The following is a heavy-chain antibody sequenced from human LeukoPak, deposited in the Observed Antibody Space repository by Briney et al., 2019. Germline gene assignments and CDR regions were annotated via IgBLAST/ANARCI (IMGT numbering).Heavy chain of an antibody. V-gene: IGHV3-30*18. CDR1: GFTFSRYG. CDR2: ISYDGNNK. Sequence: GGSLSLFCAASGFTFSRYGMHWVRQAPGKGLEWVAVISYDGNNKYYADSVKGRFTISRDNSKNTLYLQMNSLRAEDSAVYFCAKDMSLIAADYYFDYWGQATLVTLSS. CDR3: AKDMSLIAADYYFDY. D-gene: IGHD6-13*01. J-gene: IGHJ4*02.